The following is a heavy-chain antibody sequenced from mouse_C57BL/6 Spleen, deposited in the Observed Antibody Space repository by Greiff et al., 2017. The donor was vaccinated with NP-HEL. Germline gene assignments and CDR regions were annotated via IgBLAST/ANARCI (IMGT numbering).Heavy chain of an antibody. D-gene: IGHD1-1*01. Sequence: VQLQQSGAELAKPGASVKLSCKASGYTFTSYWMHWVKQRPGQGLEWIGYINPSSGYTKYNQKFKDKATLTADKSSSTAYMQLSSLTYEDSAVYYCARSFYGSSYVGGYWGQSTTLTVSS. CDR2: INPSSGYT. CDR3: ARSFYGSSYVGGY. V-gene: IGHV1-7*01. CDR1: GYTFTSYW. J-gene: IGHJ2*01.